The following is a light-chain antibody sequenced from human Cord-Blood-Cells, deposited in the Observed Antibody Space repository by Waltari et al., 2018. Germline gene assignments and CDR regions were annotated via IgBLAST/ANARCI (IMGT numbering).Light chain of an antibody. CDR3: QQYYSTPT. J-gene: IGKJ5*01. V-gene: IGKV4-1*01. Sequence: DIVMTQSPDSLAVSLGERANIKCKSSQSVLYSSNNKNYLAWYQQKPGQPPKLLIYWASTRESGVHDRFSGSGSGTDFTLTISSLQAEDVAVYYCQQYYSTPTFGQGTRLEIK. CDR1: QSVLYSSNNKNY. CDR2: WAS.